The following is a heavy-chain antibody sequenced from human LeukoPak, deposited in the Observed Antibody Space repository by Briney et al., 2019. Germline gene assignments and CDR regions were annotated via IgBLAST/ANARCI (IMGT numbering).Heavy chain of an antibody. D-gene: IGHD4-17*01. CDR2: IYTSGST. Sequence: SQTLSLTCTVSGGSISSGSYYWSWIRQPAGKGLEWIGRIYTSGSTNYNPSLKSRVTISVDTSKNQFSLKLSSVTAADTAVYYCARDRYGDYAFDYWGQGTLVTVSS. CDR3: ARDRYGDYAFDY. CDR1: GGSISSGSYY. J-gene: IGHJ4*02. V-gene: IGHV4-61*02.